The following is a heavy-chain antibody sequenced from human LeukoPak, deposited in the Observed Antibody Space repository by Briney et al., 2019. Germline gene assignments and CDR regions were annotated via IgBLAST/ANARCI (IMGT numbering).Heavy chain of an antibody. CDR1: GGSINSDY. Sequence: SETLSLTCNVSGGSINSDYWSWIRQPPGKGLEWIAYISYSGNTEYNPSLKSRVTISADTSKNQFSLKLSAVTAADTAVYYCVRHRYSSGSGRRGYFDYWGQGSLVTVSS. V-gene: IGHV4-59*08. D-gene: IGHD3-10*01. CDR2: ISYSGNT. CDR3: VRHRYSSGSGRRGYFDY. J-gene: IGHJ4*02.